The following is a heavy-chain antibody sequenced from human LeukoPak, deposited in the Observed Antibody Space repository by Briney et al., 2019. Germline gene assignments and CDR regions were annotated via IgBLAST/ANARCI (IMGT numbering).Heavy chain of an antibody. D-gene: IGHD2-15*01. V-gene: IGHV3-30-3*01. Sequence: GGSLRLSSAASGFTFSSYAMHWVRQAPGKGLEWVAVISYDGSNKYYADSVKGRFTISRDNSKNALYLQMNSLRAEDTAVYYCAREGVVAARGAFDIWGQGTMVTVSS. CDR2: ISYDGSNK. CDR1: GFTFSSYA. CDR3: AREGVVAARGAFDI. J-gene: IGHJ3*02.